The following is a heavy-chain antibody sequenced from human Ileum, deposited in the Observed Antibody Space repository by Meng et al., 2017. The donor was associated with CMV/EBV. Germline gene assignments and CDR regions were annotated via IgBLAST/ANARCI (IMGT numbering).Heavy chain of an antibody. Sequence: QVHLQESGPGLGKPSETLSLTCSFSNGSFNIYYWSWLRQSPGKGLEFIAYISSSGDTNYNPPLRSRVAISIDTTKEHFSLRLTSVTAADTAVYYCARAHVIPNGNYMFDYWGQGALVTVSS. CDR3: ARAHVIPNGNYMFDY. D-gene: IGHD1-7*01. V-gene: IGHV4-4*08. CDR1: NGSFNIYY. CDR2: ISSSGDT. J-gene: IGHJ4*02.